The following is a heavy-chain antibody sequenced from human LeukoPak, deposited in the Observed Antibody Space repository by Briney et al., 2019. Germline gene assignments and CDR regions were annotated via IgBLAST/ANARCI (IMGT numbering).Heavy chain of an antibody. CDR2: IRYDGSNK. Sequence: GGSLRLSCAASGFTFSSYGMHWVRQAPGKGLEWVAFIRYDGSNKYYADSVKGRFTISRDNSKNTLYLQMNSLRAEDTAVYYCARVSSRRGQWLVMEYFQHWGQGTLVTVSS. J-gene: IGHJ1*01. CDR1: GFTFSSYG. CDR3: ARVSSRRGQWLVMEYFQH. V-gene: IGHV3-30*02. D-gene: IGHD6-19*01.